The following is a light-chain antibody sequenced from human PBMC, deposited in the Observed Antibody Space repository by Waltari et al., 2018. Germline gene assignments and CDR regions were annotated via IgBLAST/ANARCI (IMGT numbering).Light chain of an antibody. V-gene: IGLV2-23*02. CDR2: EVN. CDR1: SSDVATYNL. CDR3: CSYASGRTFVM. J-gene: IGLJ3*02. Sequence: QSALTQPASVSGSPGQSITISCTGTSSDVATYNLVSRYQQHPGKAPKLVIYEVNKRPSGVSNRFSGSKSGDTASLTISGLQAEDEADYYCCSYASGRTFVMFGGGTKLTVL.